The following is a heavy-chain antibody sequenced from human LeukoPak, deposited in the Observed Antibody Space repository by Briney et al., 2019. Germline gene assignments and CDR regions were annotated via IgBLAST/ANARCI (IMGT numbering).Heavy chain of an antibody. CDR1: GGTFSSYA. CDR3: ARGPVGELLLQLDY. Sequence: SVKVSCKASGGTFSSYAISWVRQAPGQGLEWMGRIIPILGIANYAQKFQGRVTITADKSTSTAYMELSSLRSEDTAVYYCARGPVGELLLQLDYWGQGTLVTVSS. J-gene: IGHJ4*02. D-gene: IGHD2-15*01. V-gene: IGHV1-69*04. CDR2: IIPILGIA.